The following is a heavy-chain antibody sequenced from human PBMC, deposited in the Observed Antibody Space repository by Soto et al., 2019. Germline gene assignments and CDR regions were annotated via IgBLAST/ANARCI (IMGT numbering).Heavy chain of an antibody. Sequence: EVQLLESGGGLVQPGGSLRLSCAASGFTFSNYVMNWVRQAPGKGLEWVSEISGSGGSTNYADSVKGRFTISRDNSKNTLFLQMNSLRAEDTAVYYCARENYADLDYWGQGTLVTVSS. D-gene: IGHD3-16*01. J-gene: IGHJ4*02. V-gene: IGHV3-23*01. CDR2: ISGSGGST. CDR3: ARENYADLDY. CDR1: GFTFSNYV.